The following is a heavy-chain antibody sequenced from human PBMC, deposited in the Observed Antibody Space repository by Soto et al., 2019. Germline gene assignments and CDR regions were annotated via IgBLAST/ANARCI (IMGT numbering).Heavy chain of an antibody. CDR1: GGSFSGYY. V-gene: IGHV4-34*01. J-gene: IGHJ6*03. D-gene: IGHD3-3*01. CDR3: ARSQYYDFWSGSRPGDYYYYYMDV. Sequence: SETLSLTCAVYGGSFSGYYWSWIRQPPGKGLEWIGEINHSGSTNYNPSLKSRVTISVDTSKNQFSLKLSPVTAADTAVYYCARSQYYDFWSGSRPGDYYYYYMDVWGKGTTVTVSS. CDR2: INHSGST.